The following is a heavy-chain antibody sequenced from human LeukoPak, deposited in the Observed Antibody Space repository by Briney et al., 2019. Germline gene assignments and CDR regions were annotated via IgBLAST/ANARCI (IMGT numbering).Heavy chain of an antibody. V-gene: IGHV4-4*08. D-gene: IGHD1-26*01. CDR3: ASHMRAEYSGSYYGFDY. CDR1: GFSISSYY. Sequence: SETLSLTCTVSGFSISSYYWSWIRQPPGKGLEWVGYIYTSGGTNYNPSLKSRVTISVDTSNTQFSLKLSSATAADTAVYYCASHMRAEYSGSYYGFDYWGQGTLVTVSS. CDR2: IYTSGGT. J-gene: IGHJ4*02.